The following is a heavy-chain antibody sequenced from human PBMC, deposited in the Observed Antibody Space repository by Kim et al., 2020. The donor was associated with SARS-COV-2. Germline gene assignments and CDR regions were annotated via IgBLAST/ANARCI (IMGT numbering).Heavy chain of an antibody. Sequence: GGSLRLSCAASGFTFSTYGMSWVRQAQGKGLEWVSAISGSGSGTYFADSVKGRFTISRDNSKNTLYLQMNSLRAEDTAVYYCAKHFQQQVRWFDPWGRGTLVTVSS. CDR1: GFTFSTYG. CDR2: ISGSGSGT. CDR3: AKHFQQQVRWFDP. V-gene: IGHV3-23*01. J-gene: IGHJ5*02. D-gene: IGHD6-13*01.